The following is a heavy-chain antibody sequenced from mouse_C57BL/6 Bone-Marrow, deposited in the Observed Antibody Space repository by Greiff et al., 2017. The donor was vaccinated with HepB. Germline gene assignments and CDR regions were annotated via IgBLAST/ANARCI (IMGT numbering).Heavy chain of an antibody. Sequence: VQLKESGEGLVKPGGSLKLSCAASGFTFSSYAMSWVRQTPEKRLEWVAYISSGGDYIYYADTVKGRFTISRDNARNTLYLQMSSLKSEDTAMYYCTRQRYYGSSYWYFDVWGTGTTVTVSS. D-gene: IGHD1-1*01. CDR1: GFTFSSYA. CDR3: TRQRYYGSSYWYFDV. V-gene: IGHV5-9-1*02. CDR2: ISSGGDYI. J-gene: IGHJ1*03.